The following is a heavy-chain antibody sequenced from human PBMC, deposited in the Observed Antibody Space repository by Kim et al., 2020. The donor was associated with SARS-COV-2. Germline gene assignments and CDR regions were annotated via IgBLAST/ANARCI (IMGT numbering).Heavy chain of an antibody. Sequence: SETLSLTCNVAGVSISSSSHYWGWIRQPPGKGLEWIGSINSGGGTYYNPSLESRVIISIDMSKNQFTLNLSSVTAAATAVYYCGRVKQDFYESTGVGVGWLDVWGQETTVTVS. CDR1: GVSISSSSHY. D-gene: IGHD3-22*01. CDR2: INSGGGT. J-gene: IGHJ6*02. CDR3: GRVKQDFYESTGVGVGWLDV. V-gene: IGHV4-39*06.